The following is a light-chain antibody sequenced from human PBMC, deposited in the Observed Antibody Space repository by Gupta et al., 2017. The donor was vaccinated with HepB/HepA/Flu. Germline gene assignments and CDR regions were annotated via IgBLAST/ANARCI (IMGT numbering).Light chain of an antibody. J-gene: IGKJ3*01. CDR3: QQYKNWPPFT. V-gene: IGKV3-15*01. CDR2: GAS. Sequence: EIVMTQSPATLSVFLGETATLSCRASQSVRSNLAWYQQKPGQAPRLLIYGASTRATGIPARFSGSGYGTEFTLTISSRQSEDFAVYYCQQYKNWPPFTFGHGTKVDIK. CDR1: QSVRSN.